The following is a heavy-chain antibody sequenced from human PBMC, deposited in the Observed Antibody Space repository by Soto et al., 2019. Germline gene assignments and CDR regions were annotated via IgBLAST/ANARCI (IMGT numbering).Heavy chain of an antibody. Sequence: ASVKVSCKASGGTLSSYAISWVRQAPGQGLEWMGGIIPIFGTANYAQKFQGRVTITADKSTSTAYMELSSLRSEDTAVYYCASQRAAERFDPWGQGTLVTVSS. CDR1: GGTLSSYA. D-gene: IGHD6-13*01. CDR3: ASQRAAERFDP. J-gene: IGHJ5*02. CDR2: IIPIFGTA. V-gene: IGHV1-69*06.